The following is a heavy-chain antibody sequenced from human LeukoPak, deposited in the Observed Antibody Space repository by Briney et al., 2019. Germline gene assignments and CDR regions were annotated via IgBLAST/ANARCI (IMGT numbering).Heavy chain of an antibody. CDR3: AKDPYYDILTGYYRDY. V-gene: IGHV3-30*02. CDR2: IRYDGSNK. Sequence: GGSLRLSCAASGFTFSSYGMHWVRQAPGKGLEWVAFIRYDGSNKYYADSVKGRFTISRDNSKNTLYLQMNSLRAEDTAVYYCAKDPYYDILTGYYRDYWGQGTLVTVSS. D-gene: IGHD3-9*01. J-gene: IGHJ4*02. CDR1: GFTFSSYG.